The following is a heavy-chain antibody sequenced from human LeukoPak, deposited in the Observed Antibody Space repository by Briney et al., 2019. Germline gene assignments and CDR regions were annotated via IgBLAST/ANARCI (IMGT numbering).Heavy chain of an antibody. V-gene: IGHV3-64D*06. D-gene: IGHD6-19*01. CDR1: VFTLRISP. J-gene: IGHJ4*02. CDR3: VKPQYSSGWLGY. CDR2: ITNDGGST. Sequence: PGGSPRLSCSAPVFTLRISPMHWVRHAPGKGLEYVSAITNDGGSTYSADSVRGRFTISRDNYNNTLYLQMSSLRPGATAAYYCVKPQYSSGWLGYWGQGTLVTVSS.